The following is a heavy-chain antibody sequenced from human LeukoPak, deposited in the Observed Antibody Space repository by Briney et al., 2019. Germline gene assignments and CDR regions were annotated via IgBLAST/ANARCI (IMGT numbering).Heavy chain of an antibody. CDR1: GGSISSGSYY. V-gene: IGHV4-61*02. CDR3: ARDLMTTVTTRDYYYYGMDV. CDR2: IYTSGST. D-gene: IGHD4-17*01. Sequence: SETLSLTCTVSGGSISSGSYYWSWIRQPAGKGLEWIGRIYTSGSTNYNPSLKSRVTISVDTSKNQFSLKLSSVTAADTAVYYCARDLMTTVTTRDYYYYGMDVWGQGTTVTVSS. J-gene: IGHJ6*02.